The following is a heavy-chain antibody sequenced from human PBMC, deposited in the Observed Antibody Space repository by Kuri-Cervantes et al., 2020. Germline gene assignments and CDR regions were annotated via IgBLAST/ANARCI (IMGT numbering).Heavy chain of an antibody. CDR2: IKQDGSEK. CDR3: AKDYGSFFQYFDY. CDR1: GFTFSSYW. J-gene: IGHJ4*02. V-gene: IGHV3-7*03. Sequence: GGSLRLSCAASGFTFSSYWMSWVRQAPGKGLEWVANIKQDGSEKYYVDSVKGRFTISRDNAKNSLYLQMNSLRAEDTALYYCAKDYGSFFQYFDYWGQGTLVTVSS. D-gene: IGHD1-26*01.